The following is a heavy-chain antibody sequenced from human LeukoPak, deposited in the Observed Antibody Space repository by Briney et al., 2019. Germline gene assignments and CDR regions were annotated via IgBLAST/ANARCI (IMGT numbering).Heavy chain of an antibody. J-gene: IGHJ4*02. Sequence: ASVKASCKASGYTFTSYYMHWVRQAPGQGLEWMGIINPSAGSTTYAQKFQGRVTMTRDTSTSTVYMELSSLRSDDTAVYYCARPRVERYYVRSGSFDYWGQGTLVTVSS. CDR2: INPSAGST. CDR1: GYTFTSYY. CDR3: ARPRVERYYVRSGSFDY. D-gene: IGHD3-22*01. V-gene: IGHV1-46*01.